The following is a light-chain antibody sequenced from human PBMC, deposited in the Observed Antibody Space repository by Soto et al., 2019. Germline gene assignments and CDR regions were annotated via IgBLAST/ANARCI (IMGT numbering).Light chain of an antibody. Sequence: EIVLTQSPDTLSLSPGEIDTISCRASQSVPNNYLAWYLQNPGQAPTVLIYAAYNRATGIPDWFSGGGSGTDFTLNIRRLEPDDCAVFDCQQYGVGPWTFGQGTKVEIK. CDR1: QSVPNNY. CDR3: QQYGVGPWT. V-gene: IGKV3-20*01. CDR2: AAY. J-gene: IGKJ1*01.